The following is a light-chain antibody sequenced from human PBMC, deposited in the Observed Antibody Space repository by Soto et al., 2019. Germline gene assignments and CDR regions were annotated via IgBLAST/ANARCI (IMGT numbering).Light chain of an antibody. V-gene: IGLV1-40*01. Sequence: QSVLTQPPSVSGAPGQGVTISCTVSSSNIGAGYDVQWYQQLPGLTPRLLIYGDTIRPSGVPDRFSASKSGASGSLAITGLQAEDEADYYCQSYDTSLRGVVFGGGTKLTVL. J-gene: IGLJ2*01. CDR1: SSNIGAGYD. CDR3: QSYDTSLRGVV. CDR2: GDT.